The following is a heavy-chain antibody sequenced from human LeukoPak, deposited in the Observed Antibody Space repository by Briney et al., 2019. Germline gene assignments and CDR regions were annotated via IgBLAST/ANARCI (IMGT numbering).Heavy chain of an antibody. CDR2: VSDSGST. V-gene: IGHV4-59*11. Sequence: PSETLSLTCTVSGGSISSHYWSWIRQPPGKGLEWIGYVSDSGSTNYNPSLKSRVTVSVDTSKDQFSLKLTSVTAADTAVNYCARTGSSWPLYYYYYMDVWGKGTTVTVSS. D-gene: IGHD6-13*01. CDR3: ARTGSSWPLYYYYYMDV. CDR1: GGSISSHY. J-gene: IGHJ6*03.